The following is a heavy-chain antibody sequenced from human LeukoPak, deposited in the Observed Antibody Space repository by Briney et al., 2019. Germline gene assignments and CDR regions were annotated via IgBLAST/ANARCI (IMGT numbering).Heavy chain of an antibody. J-gene: IGHJ4*02. D-gene: IGHD6-6*01. CDR2: IYYSGST. CDR1: GGSISSYY. CDR3: ARDVGARLPGF. V-gene: IGHV4-59*12. Sequence: SETLSLTCTVSGGSISSYYWSWIRQPPGKGLEWIGYIYYSGSTNYKSSLKSRVTISVDTSKNQFSLKLSSVTAADTAVYYCARDVGARLPGFWGQGTLVTVSS.